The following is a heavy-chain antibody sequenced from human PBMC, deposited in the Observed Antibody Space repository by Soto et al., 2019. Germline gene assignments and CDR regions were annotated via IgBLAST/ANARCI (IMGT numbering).Heavy chain of an antibody. Sequence: GGSLRLSCAASGFTFSSYGMHWVRQAPGKGLEWVAVIWYDGSNKYYADSVKGRFTISRDNSKNTLYLQMNSLRAEDTAVYYCASDGGYCSGGSCYFPDYWGQGTLVTVSS. J-gene: IGHJ4*02. V-gene: IGHV3-33*01. CDR1: GFTFSSYG. D-gene: IGHD2-15*01. CDR2: IWYDGSNK. CDR3: ASDGGYCSGGSCYFPDY.